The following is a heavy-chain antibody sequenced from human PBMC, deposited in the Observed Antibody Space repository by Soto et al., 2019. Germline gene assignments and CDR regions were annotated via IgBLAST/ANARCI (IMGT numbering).Heavy chain of an antibody. Sequence: GESLKISCKRSGYSFTSYWIGWVRQMPGKGLEWMGIIYPGDSDTRYSPSFQGQVTISADKSISTAYLQWSSLKASDTAMYYCARRRDYYYYGMDVWGQGTTVTVSS. CDR1: GYSFTSYW. V-gene: IGHV5-51*01. J-gene: IGHJ6*02. CDR3: ARRRDYYYYGMDV. CDR2: IYPGDSDT.